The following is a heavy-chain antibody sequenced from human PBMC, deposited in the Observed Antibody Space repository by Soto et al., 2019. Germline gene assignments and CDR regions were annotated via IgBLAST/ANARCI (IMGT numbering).Heavy chain of an antibody. CDR2: IIPIFGTA. CDR1: GGTFSSYA. CDR3: SCSQTPGTFDY. D-gene: IGHD2-15*01. V-gene: IGHV1-69*13. J-gene: IGHJ4*02. Sequence: ASVKVSCKASGGTFSSYAISWVRQAPGQGLEWMGGIIPIFGTANYAQKFQGRVTITADESTSTAYMELSSLRSEDTAVYYCSCSQTPGTFDYWGQGTLVTVSS.